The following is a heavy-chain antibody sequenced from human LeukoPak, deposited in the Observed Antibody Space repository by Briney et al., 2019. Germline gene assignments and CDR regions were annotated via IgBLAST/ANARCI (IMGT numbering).Heavy chain of an antibody. CDR1: GFAFSSYA. CDR3: ARSQITMIRGDFDY. J-gene: IGHJ4*02. CDR2: LYSNGDT. V-gene: IGHV3-66*01. D-gene: IGHD3-10*01. Sequence: GGSLRLSCAASGFAFSSYAMSWVRLAPGKGLEWVSILYSNGDTYYGNSVKGRFTNSRDDSKNTLYLQMDSLRVEDTAVYYCARSQITMIRGDFDYWGQGTLVTVSS.